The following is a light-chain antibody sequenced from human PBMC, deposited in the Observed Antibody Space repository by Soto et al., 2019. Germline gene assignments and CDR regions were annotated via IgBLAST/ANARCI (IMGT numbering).Light chain of an antibody. CDR1: SSDVGGYNY. V-gene: IGLV2-8*01. J-gene: IGLJ2*01. CDR2: EVS. CDR3: SSYAGNNNLAVL. Sequence: QSALIQPPSASGSPGQSVTISCTGTSSDVGGYNYVSWYQQHPGKAPKLMIYEVSKRPSGVPDRFSGSKSGNTASLTVSGLQAEDEADYYCSSYAGNNNLAVLFGGGTKLTVL.